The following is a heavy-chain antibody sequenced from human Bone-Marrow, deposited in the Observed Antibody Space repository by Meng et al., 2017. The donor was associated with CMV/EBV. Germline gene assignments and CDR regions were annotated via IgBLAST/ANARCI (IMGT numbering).Heavy chain of an antibody. Sequence: GESLKISCAASGFTFSSYWMHWVRQTPGKGLVWVSRINGDGKSTRHADSVKGRFTISRDNAKNTLYLQMNSLRAEDTALYYCAREGSYIVGRQSDACDIWGQGTMVTVSS. CDR3: AREGSYIVGRQSDACDI. J-gene: IGHJ3*02. CDR1: GFTFSSYW. D-gene: IGHD3-22*01. CDR2: INGDGKST. V-gene: IGHV3-74*01.